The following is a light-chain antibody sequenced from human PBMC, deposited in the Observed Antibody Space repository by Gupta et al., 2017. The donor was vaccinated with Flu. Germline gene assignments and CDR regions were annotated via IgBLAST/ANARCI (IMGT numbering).Light chain of an antibody. CDR1: NLGFKT. Sequence: SYVLTQSPSVSVAPGQTARLTCGGHNLGFKTVHWYQQRPGQAPVWVIVDDVDRPSGIPERFSCSYSGDTATPTTTWVEAGDEADDYCAVYDETADLWVFGGGTRLTVL. CDR3: AVYDETADLWV. CDR2: DDV. J-gene: IGLJ3*02. V-gene: IGLV3-21*02.